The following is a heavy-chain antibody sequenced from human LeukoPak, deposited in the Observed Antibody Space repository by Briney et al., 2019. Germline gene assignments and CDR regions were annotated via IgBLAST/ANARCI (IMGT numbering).Heavy chain of an antibody. D-gene: IGHD5-24*01. V-gene: IGHV3-7*01. J-gene: IGHJ4*02. CDR3: AKYRLVWLPAPVFDY. Sequence: PGGSLRLSCVASGFTFSSYWLTWVRQSPGKGLEWVANIKEDGSETYYADSVKGRFTISRDNAKNSLYLQMNSLRAEDTAVYYCAKYRLVWLPAPVFDYWGQGILVTVSS. CDR2: IKEDGSET. CDR1: GFTFSSYW.